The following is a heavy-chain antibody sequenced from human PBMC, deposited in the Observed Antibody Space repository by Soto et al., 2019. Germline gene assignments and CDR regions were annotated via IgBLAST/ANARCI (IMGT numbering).Heavy chain of an antibody. J-gene: IGHJ1*01. CDR2: ISGSGGNT. CDR3: ARDGRYCSSTSCYYGAAEYFPN. CDR1: GFTFNNYW. Sequence: GGSLRLSCAASGFTFNNYWLHWVRQAPGKGLGWVSRISGSGGNTYYADSVTGRFTISRDNSKTTLYLQMNSLRAEDTAVYYCARDGRYCSSTSCYYGAAEYFPNWGQGTLVTVSS. V-gene: IGHV3-23*01. D-gene: IGHD2-2*01.